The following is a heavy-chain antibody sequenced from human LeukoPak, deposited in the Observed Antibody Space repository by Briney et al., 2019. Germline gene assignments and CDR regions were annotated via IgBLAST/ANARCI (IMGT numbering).Heavy chain of an antibody. CDR3: AKGGSCSGGTCPTDLDY. CDR1: GFTLRSCA. J-gene: IGHJ4*02. CDR2: MSGSGGST. Sequence: GGPLRLSCAASGFTLRSCAMSWVRQAPGKGLEWVSAMSGSGGSTYYADSVKGRLTISRDNSKNTLYLQMNSLRAEDTALYYCAKGGSCSGGTCPTDLDYWGQGTLVTVSS. D-gene: IGHD2-15*01. V-gene: IGHV3-23*01.